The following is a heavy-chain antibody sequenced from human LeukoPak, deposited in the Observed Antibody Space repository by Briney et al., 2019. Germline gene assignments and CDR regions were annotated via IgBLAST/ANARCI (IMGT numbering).Heavy chain of an antibody. D-gene: IGHD3-22*01. Sequence: GASVKVSCKASGGTFSSYAISWVRQAPGQGLEWMGGIIPIFGTANYAQKFQGRVTITADEFTSTAYMELSSLRSEDTAVYYCALHHEDYYDSSGYYWPFDYWGQGTLVTVSS. CDR3: ALHHEDYYDSSGYYWPFDY. V-gene: IGHV1-69*13. CDR2: IIPIFGTA. CDR1: GGTFSSYA. J-gene: IGHJ4*02.